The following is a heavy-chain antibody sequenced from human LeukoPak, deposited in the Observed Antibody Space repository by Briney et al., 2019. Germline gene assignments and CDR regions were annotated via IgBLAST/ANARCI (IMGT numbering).Heavy chain of an antibody. CDR2: IYTSGST. CDR1: GGSISSSY. CDR3: ARGIVVDYYYFDY. Sequence: PSKTLSLTCTVSGGSISSSYWSWIRQPAGKGLEWIGRIYTSGSTNYNPSLKSRLTMSVDTSKKQISLKLSSVTAADTAVYYCARGIVVDYYYFDYWGQGTLVTVSS. D-gene: IGHD3-22*01. J-gene: IGHJ4*02. V-gene: IGHV4-4*07.